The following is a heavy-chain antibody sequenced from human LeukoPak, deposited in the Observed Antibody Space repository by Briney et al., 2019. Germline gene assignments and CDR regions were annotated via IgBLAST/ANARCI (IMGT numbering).Heavy chain of an antibody. V-gene: IGHV1-2*02. D-gene: IGHD6-19*01. Sequence: ASVKVSCKASGDTFTGYYMHWVRQAPGQGLEWMGWINPNSGGTNYAQKFQGRVTMTRDTSISTAYMELSRLRSDDTAVYYCARDLWGHGVAGTGYWGQGTLVTVSS. CDR2: INPNSGGT. J-gene: IGHJ4*02. CDR3: ARDLWGHGVAGTGY. CDR1: GDTFTGYY.